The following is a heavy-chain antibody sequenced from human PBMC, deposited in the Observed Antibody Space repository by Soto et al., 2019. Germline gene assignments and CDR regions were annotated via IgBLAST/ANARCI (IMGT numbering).Heavy chain of an antibody. Sequence: SETLSLTCTVSGGSISSSSYYWGWIRQPPGKGLEWIGSIYYSGSTYYNPSLKRRVTISVDTSKNPFSLKLSSVTAADTAVYYCARLLPSRGYPLSAFDIWGQGTMVTVSS. J-gene: IGHJ3*02. CDR1: GGSISSSSYY. CDR2: IYYSGST. V-gene: IGHV4-39*01. D-gene: IGHD3-22*01. CDR3: ARLLPSRGYPLSAFDI.